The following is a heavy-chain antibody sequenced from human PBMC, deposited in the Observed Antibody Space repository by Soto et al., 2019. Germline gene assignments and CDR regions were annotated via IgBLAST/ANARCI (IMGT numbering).Heavy chain of an antibody. CDR2: IKQDGSEK. CDR3: ARDQEMATIGFNDY. V-gene: IGHV3-7*03. D-gene: IGHD5-12*01. CDR1: GFTFSSYL. J-gene: IGHJ4*02. Sequence: GSLSVSCAASGFTFSSYLMSWVRQSPGKGLEWVANIKQDGSEKYYVDSVKGRFTISRDNAKNSLYLQMNSLRAEDTAVYYCARDQEMATIGFNDYWGQGTLVTVS.